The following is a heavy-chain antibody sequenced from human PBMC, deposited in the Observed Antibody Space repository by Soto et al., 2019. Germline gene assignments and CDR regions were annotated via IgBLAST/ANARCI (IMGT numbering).Heavy chain of an antibody. D-gene: IGHD3-9*01. CDR1: GFTFDTYT. J-gene: IGHJ4*02. Sequence: VGSLRLSCAAFGFTFDTYTMHWVRQAPGKGLEWVAVISFDGSNKYYADSVKGRFTISRDNSKNTLYLQMSSLRAEDTAVYYCARVELRYFDWSPADYWGQGTLVTVSS. CDR3: ARVELRYFDWSPADY. CDR2: ISFDGSNK. V-gene: IGHV3-30-3*01.